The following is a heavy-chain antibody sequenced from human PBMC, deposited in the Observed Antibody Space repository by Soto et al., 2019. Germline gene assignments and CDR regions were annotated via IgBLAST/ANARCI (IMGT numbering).Heavy chain of an antibody. V-gene: IGHV3-23*01. Sequence: EVNLLESGGGWVQPGGSLRLSCAASELTFNIFDMSWVRQAPGKGLEWVSMISDSGDRTYYAGSVRGRFTMSRDNSKNTVYLQMDSLRAEDTAIYYCVKGGWLDYWGQGTLVTVSS. D-gene: IGHD5-12*01. CDR2: ISDSGDRT. J-gene: IGHJ4*02. CDR3: VKGGWLDY. CDR1: ELTFNIFD.